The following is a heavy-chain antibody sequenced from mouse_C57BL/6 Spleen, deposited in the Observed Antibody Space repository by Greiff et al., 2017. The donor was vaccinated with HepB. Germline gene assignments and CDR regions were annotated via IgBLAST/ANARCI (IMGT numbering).Heavy chain of an antibody. CDR3: ARFYYGTWDYAMDY. J-gene: IGHJ4*01. CDR1: GYTFTSYW. V-gene: IGHV1-69*01. Sequence: VQLQQPGAELVMPGASVKLSCKASGYTFTSYWMHWVKQRPGQGLEWIGEIDPSDSYTNYNQKFKGKSTLTVDKSSSTAYMQLSSLTSEDSAVYYCARFYYGTWDYAMDYWGQGTSVTVSS. CDR2: IDPSDSYT. D-gene: IGHD2-1*01.